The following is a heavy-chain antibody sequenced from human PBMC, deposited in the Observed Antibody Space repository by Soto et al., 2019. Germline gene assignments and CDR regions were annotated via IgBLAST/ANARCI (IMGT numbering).Heavy chain of an antibody. V-gene: IGHV3-23*01. D-gene: IGHD2-15*01. Sequence: EVQLLESGGGLVQPGESLRLSCAFSGFIFGNYMMTWVRQAPGKGLEWVSTIRDGGESTYYADSVKGRFTISRDNSKNPWHVQRASLRFEDKAVYYGAPHEHCSGGSCHYDAFDIRGQGTMVTVSS. CDR3: APHEHCSGGSCHYDAFDI. CDR2: IRDGGEST. J-gene: IGHJ3*02. CDR1: GFIFGNYM.